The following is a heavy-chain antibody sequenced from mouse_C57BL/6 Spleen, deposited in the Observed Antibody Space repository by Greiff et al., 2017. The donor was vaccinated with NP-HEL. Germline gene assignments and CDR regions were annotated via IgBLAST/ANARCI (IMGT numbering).Heavy chain of an antibody. J-gene: IGHJ3*01. CDR3: ARSFYDGYYSFAY. D-gene: IGHD2-3*01. V-gene: IGHV1-52*01. CDR1: GYTFTSYW. Sequence: QVQLQQSGAELVRPGSSVKLSCKASGYTFTSYWMHWVKQRPIQGLEWIGNIDPSDSETHYNQKFKDKATLTVDKSSSTAYMQLSSLTSEDSAVYYCARSFYDGYYSFAYWGQGTLVTVSA. CDR2: IDPSDSET.